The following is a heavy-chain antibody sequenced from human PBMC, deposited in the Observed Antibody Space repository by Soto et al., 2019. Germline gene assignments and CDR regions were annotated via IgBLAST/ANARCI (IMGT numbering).Heavy chain of an antibody. V-gene: IGHV3-30-3*01. Sequence: QVQLVESGGGVVQPGRSLRLSCRASGFTFSRNAMHWVRQAPGKGLEWVAVILNDGRNKFYADSVKGRFTVSRDNSKNTLHLQMHSLKIEDTAVYFCARDLQGQTGAAYSLDYWGQGTLVTVSS. CDR2: ILNDGRNK. D-gene: IGHD7-27*01. CDR3: ARDLQGQTGAAYSLDY. J-gene: IGHJ4*02. CDR1: GFTFSRNA.